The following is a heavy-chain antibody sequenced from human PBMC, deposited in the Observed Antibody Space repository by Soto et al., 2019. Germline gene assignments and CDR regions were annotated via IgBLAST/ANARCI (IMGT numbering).Heavy chain of an antibody. D-gene: IGHD6-13*01. CDR3: ARLAAAAGTLYYYYGMDV. Sequence: GGSLRLSCAASGFTFSTYAMSWVRQAPGKGLDWVSTINTNSYTTEYAASVKGRFTISRDDSKNSLYLQMNSLKTEDTAVYYCARLAAAAGTLYYYYGMDVWGQGTTVTVSS. J-gene: IGHJ6*02. CDR2: TINTNSYTT. V-gene: IGHV3-72*01. CDR1: GFTFSTYA.